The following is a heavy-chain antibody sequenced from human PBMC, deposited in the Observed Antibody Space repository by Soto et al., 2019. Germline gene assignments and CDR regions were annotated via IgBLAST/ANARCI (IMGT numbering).Heavy chain of an antibody. D-gene: IGHD3-22*01. CDR1: GFTFSSYA. V-gene: IGHV3-30-3*01. J-gene: IGHJ3*02. Sequence: QVQLVESGGGVVQPGRSLRLSCAASGFTFSSYAMHWVRQAPGKGLEWVAVISYDGSNKYYADSVKGRFTISRDNSKNTLYLQMNSLRAEDTAVYYCARGSQGGDSSGQVDPFDIWGQGTMVTVSS. CDR2: ISYDGSNK. CDR3: ARGSQGGDSSGQVDPFDI.